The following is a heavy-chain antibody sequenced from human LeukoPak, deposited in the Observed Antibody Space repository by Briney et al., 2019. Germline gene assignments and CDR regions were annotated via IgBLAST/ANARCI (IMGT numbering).Heavy chain of an antibody. CDR3: AKDLYYPTYFAY. J-gene: IGHJ4*02. CDR1: GGSISSGGYS. V-gene: IGHV4-30-2*01. CDR2: IYHSGST. Sequence: SETLSLTCAVSGGSISSGGYSWSWIRQPPGKGLEWIGYIYHSGSTYYNPSLKSRVTISVDRSKNQFSLKLSSVTAADTAVYYCAKDLYYPTYFAYWGQGTLVTVSS. D-gene: IGHD2-8*01.